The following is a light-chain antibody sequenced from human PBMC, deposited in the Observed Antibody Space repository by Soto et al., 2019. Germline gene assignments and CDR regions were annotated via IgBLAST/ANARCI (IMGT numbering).Light chain of an antibody. V-gene: IGKV1-5*01. J-gene: IGKJ1*01. CDR2: DTF. CDR3: QQSYSTPRT. Sequence: DIQMTQSPSSLSASVGDRVSITCRASQSISSWLAWYQQKPGKAPKLLMFDTFSLESGVPSRFSGSRSGTEFTLTISSLQPDDYATYYCQQSYSTPRTFGQGTKVEIK. CDR1: QSISSW.